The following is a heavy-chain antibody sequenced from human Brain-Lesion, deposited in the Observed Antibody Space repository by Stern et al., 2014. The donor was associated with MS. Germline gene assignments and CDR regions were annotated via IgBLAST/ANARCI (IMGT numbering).Heavy chain of an antibody. CDR1: GYIFTGYY. V-gene: IGHV1-2*02. Sequence: VQLVESGAEVKKPGASVKVSCKTSGYIFTGYYIHWVRQAPGQGLEWTAWINPKTGGPKYAQKFQGRVTMSRDTSISTAYVELSSLTSDDTAVYYCARDQRGITIFGVVTDYYYLGMDVWGQGTTVTVSS. CDR2: INPKTGGP. J-gene: IGHJ6*02. D-gene: IGHD3-3*01. CDR3: ARDQRGITIFGVVTDYYYLGMDV.